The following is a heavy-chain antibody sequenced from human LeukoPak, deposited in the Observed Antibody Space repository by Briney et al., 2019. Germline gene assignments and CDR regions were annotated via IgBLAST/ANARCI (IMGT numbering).Heavy chain of an antibody. Sequence: GGSLRLSCEGSGFTFSDYWLSWVRLAPGKGPEWVANIKYDGREKWYVDSVKGRFTISRDNAKNSLYLQMNSLRAEDTAVYYCAREPVRMRFMDVWGKGTTVTVSS. V-gene: IGHV3-7*01. CDR3: AREPVRMRFMDV. CDR2: IKYDGREK. CDR1: GFTFSDYW. J-gene: IGHJ6*03.